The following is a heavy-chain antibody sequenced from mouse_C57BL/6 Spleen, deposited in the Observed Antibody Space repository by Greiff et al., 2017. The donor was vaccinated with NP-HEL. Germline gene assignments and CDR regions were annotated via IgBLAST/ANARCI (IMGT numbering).Heavy chain of an antibody. V-gene: IGHV3-6*01. CDR1: GYSITSGYY. CDR2: ISYDGSN. D-gene: IGHD2-1*01. J-gene: IGHJ3*01. Sequence: EVQVVESGPGLVKPSQSLSLTCSVTGYSITSGYYWNWIRQFPGNKLEWMGYISYDGSNNYNPSLKNRISITRDTSKNQFFLKLNSVTTEDTATYYCARYGNYEGWCAYWGQGTLVTVSA. CDR3: ARYGNYEGWCAY.